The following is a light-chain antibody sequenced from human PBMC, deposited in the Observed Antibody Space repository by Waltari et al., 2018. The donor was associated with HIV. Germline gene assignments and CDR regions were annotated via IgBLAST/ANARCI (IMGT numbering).Light chain of an antibody. Sequence: QSALTQPASVSGSPGQSITISCTGTSSGVANYDYVSCYHQHPGNAPKPMIYDVNNRPSGVSNRFSGSKSGNTASLTISGLQSEDEADYYCASYTTSSTRVFGGGTKLTVL. CDR1: SSGVANYDY. CDR2: DVN. CDR3: ASYTTSSTRV. J-gene: IGLJ3*02. V-gene: IGLV2-14*03.